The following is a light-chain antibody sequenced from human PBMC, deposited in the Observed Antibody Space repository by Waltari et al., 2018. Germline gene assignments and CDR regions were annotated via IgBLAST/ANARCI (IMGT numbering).Light chain of an antibody. CDR3: QQRSNWPLT. CDR1: QSVSSY. CDR2: GAP. Sequence: EIVLTQSPDPLSLFPGERATLPCRASQSVSSYLAWYQQKRGQAPRLLIYGAPNRATGIPARFSGSGSGTDFTRTISTLEPEDFAVYYCQQRSNWPLTFGGGTKVEIK. V-gene: IGKV3-11*01. J-gene: IGKJ4*01.